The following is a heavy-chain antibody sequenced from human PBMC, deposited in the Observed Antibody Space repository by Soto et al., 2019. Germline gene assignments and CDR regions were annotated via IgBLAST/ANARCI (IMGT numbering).Heavy chain of an antibody. CDR1: GFTFNNYG. Sequence: GGSLRLCCAASGFTFNNYGMYWVRQAPGKGLEWVAFVGGSGGDTSYADSVKGRFIVSRDNSDNSLFLHMNSLRAEDTGRYFCAKEIFAAAYAATSAFDLWGQGTLVTVSS. CDR3: AKEIFAAAYAATSAFDL. D-gene: IGHD2-8*01. J-gene: IGHJ4*02. CDR2: VGGSGGDT. V-gene: IGHV3-23*01.